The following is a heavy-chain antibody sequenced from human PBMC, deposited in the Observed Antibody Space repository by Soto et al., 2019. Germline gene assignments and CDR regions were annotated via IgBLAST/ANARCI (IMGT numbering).Heavy chain of an antibody. CDR2: IRSKANSYAT. Sequence: PGGSLRLSCAASGFTFSGSAMHWVRQASGKGLEWVGRIRSKANSYATAYAASVKGRFTISRDDSKNTAYLQMNSLKTEDTAVYYCHPGIAVAGTSWFDPWGQGTLVTVSS. J-gene: IGHJ5*02. D-gene: IGHD6-19*01. V-gene: IGHV3-73*01. CDR3: HPGIAVAGTSWFDP. CDR1: GFTFSGSA.